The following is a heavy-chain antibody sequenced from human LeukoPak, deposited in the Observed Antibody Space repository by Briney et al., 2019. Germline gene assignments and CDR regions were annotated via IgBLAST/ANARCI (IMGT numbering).Heavy chain of an antibody. Sequence: GGSLRLSCAASGLTFSSYSMNWVRQAPGRGLEWVSSISSSSSYIYYADSVKGRFTISRDNAKNSLYLQMNSLRAEDTAVYYCARGRTHYYDSNGYSDYWGQGTLVTVSS. J-gene: IGHJ4*02. CDR2: ISSSSSYI. CDR1: GLTFSSYS. CDR3: ARGRTHYYDSNGYSDY. D-gene: IGHD3-22*01. V-gene: IGHV3-21*01.